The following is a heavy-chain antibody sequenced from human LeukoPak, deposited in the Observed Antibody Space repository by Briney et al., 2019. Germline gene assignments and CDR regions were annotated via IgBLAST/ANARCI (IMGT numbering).Heavy chain of an antibody. CDR3: ASRYYYDSSGYYPYYYYYMDV. J-gene: IGHJ6*03. CDR1: GFTFSSYA. V-gene: IGHV3-23*01. CDR2: ISGSGGST. D-gene: IGHD3-22*01. Sequence: PGGSLRLSCAASGFTFSSYAMSWVRQAPGKGLEWVSAISGSGGSTYYADSVKGRFTISRDNSKNTLYLQMNSLRAEDTAVYYCASRYYYDSSGYYPYYYYYMDVWGKGTTVTVSS.